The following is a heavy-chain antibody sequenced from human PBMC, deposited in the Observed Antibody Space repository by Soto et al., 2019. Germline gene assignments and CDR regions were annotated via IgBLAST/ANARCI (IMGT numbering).Heavy chain of an antibody. CDR2: IYNSGST. CDR1: GGSISSGGYS. J-gene: IGHJ4*02. CDR3: SRSMYYSDGSNYSPFDY. D-gene: IGHD3-22*01. V-gene: IGHV4-30-2*01. Sequence: SETLSLTCAVSGGSISSGGYSWSWIRQPPGKGLEWIGYIYNSGSTYYNPSLKSRVTISVDRSKNQFSLKLSSVTAADTAVYYCSRSMYYSDGSNYSPFDYWGQGTLVTISS.